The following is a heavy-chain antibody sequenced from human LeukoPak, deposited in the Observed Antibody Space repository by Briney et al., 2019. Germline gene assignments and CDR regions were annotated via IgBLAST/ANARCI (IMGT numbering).Heavy chain of an antibody. J-gene: IGHJ4*02. D-gene: IGHD3-9*01. Sequence: PGRSLRLSCAASGFTFSSYAMHWVRQAPGKGLEWVAVISYDGSNKYYADSVKGRFTISRDNSKNTLYLQMNSLRAEDTAVYYCARELTSALDYWGQGTLVTVSS. CDR1: GFTFSSYA. CDR3: ARELTSALDY. CDR2: ISYDGSNK. V-gene: IGHV3-30-3*01.